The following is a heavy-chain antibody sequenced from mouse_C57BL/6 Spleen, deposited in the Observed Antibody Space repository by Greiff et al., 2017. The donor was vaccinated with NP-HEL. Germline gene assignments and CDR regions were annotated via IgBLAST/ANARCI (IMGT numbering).Heavy chain of an antibody. Sequence: VKLMESGAELARPGASVKLSCKASGYTFTSYGISWVKQRTGQGLEWIGEIYPRSGNTYYNEKFKGKATLTADKSSSTAYMELRSLTSEDSAVYFCARDNYYGSSYYFDYWGQGTTLTVSS. D-gene: IGHD1-1*01. CDR1: GYTFTSYG. V-gene: IGHV1-81*01. J-gene: IGHJ2*01. CDR2: IYPRSGNT. CDR3: ARDNYYGSSYYFDY.